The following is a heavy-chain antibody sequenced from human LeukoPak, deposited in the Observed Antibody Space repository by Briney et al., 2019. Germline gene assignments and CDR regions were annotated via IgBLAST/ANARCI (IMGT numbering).Heavy chain of an antibody. CDR1: GFTFSGYS. V-gene: IGHV3-21*01. CDR2: ISSSSSYI. J-gene: IGHJ4*02. CDR3: ARGVVRYFDY. D-gene: IGHD3-9*01. Sequence: GGSQRLSCAASGFTFSGYSMNWVRQAPGKGLEWVSSISSSSSYIYYADSVKGRFTISRDNAKNSLYLQMNSLRAEDTAVYYCARGVVRYFDYWGQGALVTVSS.